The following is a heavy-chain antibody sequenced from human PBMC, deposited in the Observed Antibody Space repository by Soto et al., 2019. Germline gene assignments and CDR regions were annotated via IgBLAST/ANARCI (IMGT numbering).Heavy chain of an antibody. J-gene: IGHJ3*02. CDR3: ASKYAFDI. CDR2: ISSSSSTI. Sequence: EVQLVESGGGLVQPGGSLRLSCVASGFTFSSYSMNWVRQAPGKGLEWVSYISSSSSTIYYADSVKGRFTISRDNAKNSLYLQMNSLGAEDTAVYYCASKYAFDIWGQGTMVTVSS. CDR1: GFTFSSYS. V-gene: IGHV3-48*01.